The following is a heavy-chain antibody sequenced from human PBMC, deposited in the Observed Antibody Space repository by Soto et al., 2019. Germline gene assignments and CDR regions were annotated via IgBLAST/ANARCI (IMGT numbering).Heavy chain of an antibody. D-gene: IGHD1-7*01. CDR1: GISFVDYV. J-gene: IGHJ4*02. CDR3: TGPTPFFNY. Sequence: XGSLRLSCSASGISFVDYVMSWVRQAPGKGLDWVSGITGSSDTTYYADSVKGRFTISRDNSKNTLFLQMNSLTGDDTAVYYCTGPTPFFNYWGRGTLVTVSS. V-gene: IGHV3-23*01. CDR2: ITGSSDTT.